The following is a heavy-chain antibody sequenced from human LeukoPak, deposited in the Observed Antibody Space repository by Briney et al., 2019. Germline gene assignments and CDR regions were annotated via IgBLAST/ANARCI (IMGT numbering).Heavy chain of an antibody. Sequence: EESLRLSCAASGFTFSDYYMSWIRQAPGKGLEWVSYISSSSSYTNYADSVKGRFTISRDNAKNSLYLQMNSLRAEDTAVYYCAQARGSGSYPFGYWGQGTLVTVSS. CDR2: ISSSSSYT. D-gene: IGHD3-10*01. CDR1: GFTFSDYY. V-gene: IGHV3-11*06. J-gene: IGHJ4*02. CDR3: AQARGSGSYPFGY.